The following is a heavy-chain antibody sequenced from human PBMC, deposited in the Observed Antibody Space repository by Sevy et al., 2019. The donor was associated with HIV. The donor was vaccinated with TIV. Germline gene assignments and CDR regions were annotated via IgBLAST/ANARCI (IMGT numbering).Heavy chain of an antibody. CDR2: FDPEDDER. V-gene: IGHV1-24*01. J-gene: IGHJ4*02. Sequence: ASVKVSCKVSGKTLTQLAMHWVRQAPGKGLEWMGTFDPEDDERIYAQKFQGRVTMTEDRSTDTAYMELRILRSDDTAVYYCATTKDYYDSSGSRFDYWGQGTLVTVSS. CDR1: GKTLTQLA. CDR3: ATTKDYYDSSGSRFDY. D-gene: IGHD3-22*01.